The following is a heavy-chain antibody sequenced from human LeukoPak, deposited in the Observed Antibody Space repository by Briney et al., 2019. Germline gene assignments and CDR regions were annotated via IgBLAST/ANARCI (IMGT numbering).Heavy chain of an antibody. CDR1: GGSISGHY. Sequence: SETLSLTCTVPGGSISGHYWSWIRQPPGKGLEWIGYIYYSGSTNYNPSLKSRTTISLDTSKSQFSLKLNSVTAADTAVYYCARDGDYDWYFDLWGRGTLATVSS. D-gene: IGHD4-17*01. V-gene: IGHV4-59*11. CDR2: IYYSGST. CDR3: ARDGDYDWYFDL. J-gene: IGHJ2*01.